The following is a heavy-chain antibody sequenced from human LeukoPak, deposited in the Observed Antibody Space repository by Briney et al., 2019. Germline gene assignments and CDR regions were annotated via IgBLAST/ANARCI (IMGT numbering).Heavy chain of an antibody. J-gene: IGHJ4*02. D-gene: IGHD6-13*01. CDR2: ISYDGCNK. CDR3: ARDGDSSSWLDY. CDR1: GFTFSSYA. V-gene: IGHV3-30*04. Sequence: GGSLRLSCAASGFTFSSYAMHWVRQAPGKGLEWVAVISYDGCNKYYADSVKGRFTISRDNSKNTLYLQMNSLRAEDTAVYYCARDGDSSSWLDYWGQGTLVTVSS.